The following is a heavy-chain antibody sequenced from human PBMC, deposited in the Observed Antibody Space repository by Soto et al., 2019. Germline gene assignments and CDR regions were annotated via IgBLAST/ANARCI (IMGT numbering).Heavy chain of an antibody. D-gene: IGHD5-12*01. V-gene: IGHV4-4*08. Sequence: QVQLQESGPGLVKPSETLSLTCTVSGDSISPYYWTWIRQPPGKGLEFIGCVHASGTSTYNPSLESRVTMSVDTSKNHFSLRLQSVIAADTAVYYCARRVDFSRYMDVWGKGTTVTVSS. J-gene: IGHJ6*03. CDR1: GDSISPYY. CDR2: VHASGTS. CDR3: ARRVDFSRYMDV.